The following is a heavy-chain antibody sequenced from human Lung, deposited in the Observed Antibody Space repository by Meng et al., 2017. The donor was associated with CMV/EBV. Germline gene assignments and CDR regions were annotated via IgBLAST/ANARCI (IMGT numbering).Heavy chain of an antibody. J-gene: IGHJ6*02. V-gene: IGHV4-59*01. CDR2: IYYSGST. CDR3: ARDRAAIGYYYYVRDV. CDR1: GHPITTYY. D-gene: IGHD2-2*01. Sequence: SETLSLTCTVSGHPITTYYWSWIRQPPGKGLEWIGYIYYSGSTNYNPSLRSRVSTSVDTSKNQFSLELSSVTAADTAIYYCARDRAAIGYYYYVRDVWGHGTXVTVSS.